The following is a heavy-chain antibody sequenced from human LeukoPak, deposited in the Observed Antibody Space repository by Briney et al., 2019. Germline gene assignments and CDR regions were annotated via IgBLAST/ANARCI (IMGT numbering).Heavy chain of an antibody. D-gene: IGHD6-13*01. J-gene: IGHJ4*02. CDR2: IYSGDST. V-gene: IGHV3-66*01. CDR3: ARDHKQQLVPYYFDY. Sequence: GGSLRLSCAASGFTVSSNYMSWVRQAPGKGLEWVSVIYSGDSTYYADSVKGRFTISRDNSKNTLYLQTNSLRAEDTAVYYCARDHKQQLVPYYFDYWGQGTLVTVSS. CDR1: GFTVSSNY.